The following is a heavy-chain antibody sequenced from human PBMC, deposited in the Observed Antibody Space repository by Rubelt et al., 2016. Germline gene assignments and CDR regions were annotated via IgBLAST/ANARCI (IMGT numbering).Heavy chain of an antibody. Sequence: VQLLESGGGLVQPGGSLRLSCAASGFTFSSYAMHWVRQAPGKGLEWVAVISYDGSNKYYADSVKGRFTISRDDSKNTLYLKMNSLRAEDTAVDYCARGDASDYWGQGTLVTVSS. CDR2: ISYDGSNK. J-gene: IGHJ4*02. CDR1: GFTFSSYA. CDR3: ARGDASDY. V-gene: IGHV3-30*04.